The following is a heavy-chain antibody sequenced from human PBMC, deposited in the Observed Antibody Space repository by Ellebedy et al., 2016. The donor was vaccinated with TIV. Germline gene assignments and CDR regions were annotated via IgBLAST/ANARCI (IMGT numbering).Heavy chain of an antibody. Sequence: GESLKISCAASGFTFRSYVMHWVRQTPGKGLEWVAVISTVGNTTYYADSVKGRFTISRDNSRSTAYLQMDSLRRDDAAVYYCARSLRDANEVWGQGTQVTVSS. CDR1: GFTFRSYV. V-gene: IGHV3-30*04. J-gene: IGHJ4*02. D-gene: IGHD1-1*01. CDR3: ARSLRDANEV. CDR2: ISTVGNTT.